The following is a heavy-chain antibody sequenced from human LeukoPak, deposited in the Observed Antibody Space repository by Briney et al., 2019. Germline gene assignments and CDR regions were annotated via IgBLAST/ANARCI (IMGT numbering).Heavy chain of an antibody. D-gene: IGHD1-26*01. CDR3: ARGGGVVGATY. CDR2: INHSGST. CDR1: GGSFSGYY. Sequence: SETLSLTCAVYGGSFSGYYWSWIRQPPGKGLEWIGEINHSGSTNYNPSLKSRVTISVDTSKNQFSLKLSSVTAADTAVYYCARGGGVVGATYWCQGTLVNVS. J-gene: IGHJ4*02. V-gene: IGHV4-34*01.